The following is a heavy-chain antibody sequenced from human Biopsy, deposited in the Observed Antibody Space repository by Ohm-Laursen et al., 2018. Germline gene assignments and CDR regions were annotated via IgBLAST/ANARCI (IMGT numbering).Heavy chain of an antibody. CDR1: GGSFNGYY. CDR3: VRGVDYYDPYHYYALDV. J-gene: IGHJ6*02. D-gene: IGHD3-22*01. V-gene: IGHV4-34*01. Sequence: GTLSLTCAVYGGSFNGYYWSWIRQTPGKGLEWIGEINHSGRTNYNPSLKSRVTISVDTSKNQFSLKVRSVTAAVTAVYYCVRGVDYYDPYHYYALDVWGQGTTVTVSS. CDR2: INHSGRT.